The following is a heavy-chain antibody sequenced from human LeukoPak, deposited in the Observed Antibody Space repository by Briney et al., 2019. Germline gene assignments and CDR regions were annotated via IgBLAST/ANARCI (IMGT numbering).Heavy chain of an antibody. D-gene: IGHD3-3*01. Sequence: SETLSLTFIVSGGSFSSNTYYWGWIRQSPGKGLEWIGIFFYRGSTHYNPFLQSRVTISIDASQNQFSLRLSSVTAADTAVYYCATSPYFDFWSGYQEGSTFDIWGQGTMVTVSS. J-gene: IGHJ3*02. V-gene: IGHV4-39*01. CDR1: GGSFSSNTYY. CDR2: FFYRGST. CDR3: ATSPYFDFWSGYQEGSTFDI.